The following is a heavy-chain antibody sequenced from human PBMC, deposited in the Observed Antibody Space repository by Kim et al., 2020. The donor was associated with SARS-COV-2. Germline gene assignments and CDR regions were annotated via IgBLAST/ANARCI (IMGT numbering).Heavy chain of an antibody. CDR2: INPSGGST. Sequence: ASVKVSCKASGYTFTSYYMHWVRQAPGQGLEWMGIINPSGGSTSYAQKFQGRVTMTRDTSTSTVYMELSSLRSEDTAVYYCATPGIAVAGTIYWGQGTLVTVSS. V-gene: IGHV1-46*01. D-gene: IGHD6-19*01. CDR1: GYTFTSYY. CDR3: ATPGIAVAGTIY. J-gene: IGHJ4*02.